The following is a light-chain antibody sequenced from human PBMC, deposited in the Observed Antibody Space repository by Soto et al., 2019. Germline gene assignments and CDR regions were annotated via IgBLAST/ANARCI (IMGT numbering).Light chain of an antibody. CDR2: EVS. CDR3: SSYTTTITG. J-gene: IGLJ3*02. V-gene: IGLV2-14*01. CDR1: TSDVGLYNY. Sequence: QSALTQPASVSGSPGQSITISCTETTSDVGLYNYVSWYQQHPGKAPKLMISEVSNRPSGASNRFSGSKSGNTASLTISGLQAEDEADYYCSSYTTTITGFGGGTKLTVL.